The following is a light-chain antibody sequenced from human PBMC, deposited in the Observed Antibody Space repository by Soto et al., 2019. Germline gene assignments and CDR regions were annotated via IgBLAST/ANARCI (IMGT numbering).Light chain of an antibody. J-gene: IGLJ1*01. CDR3: SSFTSSGTLV. CDR2: DVN. Sequence: QSVLTQPASVSGSPGQSITISCTGTSSDIGGYNYVSWFQQHPDKAPKLMIYDVNGRPSGVSNRFSGSKSGNTASLTISGLQAEDEADYYCSSFTSSGTLVFGTGTKVTVL. V-gene: IGLV2-14*01. CDR1: SSDIGGYNY.